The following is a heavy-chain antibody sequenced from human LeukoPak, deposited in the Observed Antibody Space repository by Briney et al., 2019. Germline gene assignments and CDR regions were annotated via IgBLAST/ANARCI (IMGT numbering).Heavy chain of an antibody. D-gene: IGHD6-6*01. Sequence: GASVKVSCKVSGYTLTELSMHWVRQAPGKGLEWMGGFDPEDGETIYAQKFQGRVTMTRDTSTSTVYMELSSLRSEDTAVYYCARGVYSSSSVNWFDPWGQGTLVTVSS. CDR1: GYTLTELS. V-gene: IGHV1-24*01. CDR3: ARGVYSSSSVNWFDP. CDR2: FDPEDGET. J-gene: IGHJ5*02.